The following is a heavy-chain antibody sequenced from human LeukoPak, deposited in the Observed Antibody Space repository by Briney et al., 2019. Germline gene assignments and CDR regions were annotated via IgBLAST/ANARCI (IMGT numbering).Heavy chain of an antibody. CDR3: AKSNGYGLVDI. J-gene: IGHJ3*02. CDR2: INHSGST. D-gene: IGHD3-10*01. Sequence: SETLSLTCAVYGGSFSGYYWSWIRQPPGKGLEWIGEINHSGSTNYSPSLKSRVTISLDTSRNQFSLKLNSVTAADTAVYYCAKSNGYGLVDIWGQGTMVTVSS. CDR1: GGSFSGYY. V-gene: IGHV4-34*01.